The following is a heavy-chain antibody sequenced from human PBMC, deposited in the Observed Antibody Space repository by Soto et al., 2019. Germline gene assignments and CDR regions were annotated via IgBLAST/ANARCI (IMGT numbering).Heavy chain of an antibody. Sequence: QVQLVQSGAEVRKPGSSVTVSCKASGGTFSNYAISWVRQSPGQGLEWMGGIIPIVGTGSYAQKFQGRVTITADEPTTTAYMELSSLRFEDTAVYYCARVVILVPTASTHYSYHMDVWGPGTTVTVSS. CDR3: ARVVILVPTASTHYSYHMDV. J-gene: IGHJ6*02. D-gene: IGHD2-2*01. CDR2: IIPIVGTG. V-gene: IGHV1-69*01. CDR1: GGTFSNYA.